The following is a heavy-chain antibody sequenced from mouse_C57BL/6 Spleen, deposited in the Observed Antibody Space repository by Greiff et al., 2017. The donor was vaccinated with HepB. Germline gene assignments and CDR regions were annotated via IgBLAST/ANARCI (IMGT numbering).Heavy chain of an antibody. CDR1: GYSITSDY. J-gene: IGHJ2*01. CDR2: ISYSGST. D-gene: IGHD1-1*01. V-gene: IGHV3-8*01. CDR3: ARRGVYYGSSLDY. Sequence: DVKLQESGPGLAKPSQSLSLTCSVTGYSITSDYWNWIRKFPGNKLEYMGYISYSGSTYYNPSLKSRISITRDTSKNQYYLQLNSVTTEETATYYCARRGVYYGSSLDYWGQGTTLTVSS.